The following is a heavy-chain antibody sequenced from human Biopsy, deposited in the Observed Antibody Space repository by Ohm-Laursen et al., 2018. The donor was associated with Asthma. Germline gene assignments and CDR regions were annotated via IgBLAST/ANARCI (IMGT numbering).Heavy chain of an antibody. Sequence: SLRLSCSASGIILSNYAIYWVRQAPGQGLEWVAVIWPDGTEKYYADSVKGRFTISRDNPVNKMFLQMNSLRAEDTAVYYCPRAYGGSFFSGSFDIWGQGTMVTVSS. CDR2: IWPDGTEK. D-gene: IGHD4-23*01. CDR3: PRAYGGSFFSGSFDI. CDR1: GIILSNYA. V-gene: IGHV3-33*07. J-gene: IGHJ3*02.